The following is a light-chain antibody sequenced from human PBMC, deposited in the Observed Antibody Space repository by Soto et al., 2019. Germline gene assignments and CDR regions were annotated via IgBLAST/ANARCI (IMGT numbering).Light chain of an antibody. CDR1: QSVSSSY. Sequence: EIVLTQSPGTLSLSPGERATLSCRASQSVSSSYLAWYQQKPGQAPRLLIYGASSRATGIPDRFSGSGSGTDFTLTISRLEPEDFAVYYCQQYGSQFTLGPGTKVDIK. V-gene: IGKV3-20*01. CDR3: QQYGSQFT. J-gene: IGKJ3*01. CDR2: GAS.